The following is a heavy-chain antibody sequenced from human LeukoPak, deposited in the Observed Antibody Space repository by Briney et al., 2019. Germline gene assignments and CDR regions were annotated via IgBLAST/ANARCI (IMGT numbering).Heavy chain of an antibody. V-gene: IGHV3-23*01. CDR3: AKARDDYGDYPKDY. Sequence: PGGSLRLSCAASGFTFSSYAMSWVRQAPGKGLEWVSAISGSGGSTYYADSVKGRFTIPRDNSKNTLYLQMNSLRAEDTAVYYCAKARDDYGDYPKDYWGQGTLVTVSS. D-gene: IGHD4-17*01. CDR1: GFTFSSYA. J-gene: IGHJ4*02. CDR2: ISGSGGST.